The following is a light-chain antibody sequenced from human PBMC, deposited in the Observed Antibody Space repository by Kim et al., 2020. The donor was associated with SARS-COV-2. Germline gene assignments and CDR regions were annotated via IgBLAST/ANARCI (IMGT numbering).Light chain of an antibody. V-gene: IGLV2-11*01. Sequence: QSVTISCSGTSSDVGGYNYVSWDQQHPGKAPKLVIYDVSKRPSGVPDRFSGSKSGNTASLTISGLQAEDEADYYCCSYAGSYTYVFGTGTKVTVL. CDR3: CSYAGSYTYV. CDR1: SSDVGGYNY. J-gene: IGLJ1*01. CDR2: DVS.